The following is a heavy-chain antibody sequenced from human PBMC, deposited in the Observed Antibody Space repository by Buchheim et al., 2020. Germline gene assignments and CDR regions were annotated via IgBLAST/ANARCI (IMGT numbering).Heavy chain of an antibody. D-gene: IGHD3-10*01. J-gene: IGHJ4*02. CDR1: RFTFSSYA. CDR3: AKNYYGSGSYIDY. V-gene: IGHV3-23*01. Sequence: EVQLLESGGGLVQPGGSLRLSCAASRFTFSSYAMTWVRQAPGTGLEWVSAISTAGGSTYYADSVKGRFTIPRDNSKNTLYLQMNSLRAEDTAIYYCAKNYYGSGSYIDYWGQGTL. CDR2: ISTAGGST.